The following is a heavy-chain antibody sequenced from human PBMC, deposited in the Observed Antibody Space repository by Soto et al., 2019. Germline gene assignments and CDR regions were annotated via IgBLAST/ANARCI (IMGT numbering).Heavy chain of an antibody. Sequence: EVQLVESGGGLIQPGGSLRLSCAVSGFTVSNNYMSWVRQAPGKGLEGVSVIYSGGYTAYGDSVKGRFTISRDNSKNTLYLKMKSREAAEPAFFYWAHHPGGGGYWGQGTLVTVSS. CDR2: IYSGGYT. V-gene: IGHV3-53*01. D-gene: IGHD3-10*01. CDR1: GFTVSNNY. CDR3: AHHPGGGGY. J-gene: IGHJ4*02.